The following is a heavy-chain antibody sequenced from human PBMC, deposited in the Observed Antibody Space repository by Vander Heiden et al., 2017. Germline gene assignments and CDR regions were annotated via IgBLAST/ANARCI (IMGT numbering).Heavy chain of an antibody. CDR1: GFTFRSSG. Sequence: EVPLVGSGGCLVQPGASLRLSCAASGFTFRSSGMNCVRQGPGKGLEWVSYMGTSSSNIYYADSVKGRFTISRDNAKNSLYLQMNSLRAEDTAVYYCARRVVGAPRAFDIWGQGTMVTVSS. V-gene: IGHV3-48*01. CDR2: MGTSSSNI. CDR3: ARRVVGAPRAFDI. J-gene: IGHJ3*02. D-gene: IGHD1-26*01.